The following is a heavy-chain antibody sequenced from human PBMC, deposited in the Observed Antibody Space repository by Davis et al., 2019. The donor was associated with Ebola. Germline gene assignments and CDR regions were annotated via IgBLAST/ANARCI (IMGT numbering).Heavy chain of an antibody. V-gene: IGHV3-30*18. J-gene: IGHJ2*01. CDR2: ISPDGNNE. CDR1: GFTFSSYG. Sequence: PGGSLRLSCAASGFTFSSYGMHWVRQAPGKGLEWVTVISPDGNNEYYAESVKGRFTMSRDNSADTVFLQMNSLRPEDTAVYYCAKRDGWYIDVWGRGTLVTVSS. CDR3: AKRDGWYIDV.